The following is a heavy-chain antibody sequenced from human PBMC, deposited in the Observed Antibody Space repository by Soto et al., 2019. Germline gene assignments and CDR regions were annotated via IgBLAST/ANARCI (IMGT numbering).Heavy chain of an antibody. CDR1: GGTFSSYA. CDR2: IIPIFGTA. V-gene: IGHV1-69*12. J-gene: IGHJ6*02. D-gene: IGHD3-16*01. Sequence: QVQLVQSGAEVKKPGSSVKVSCKASGGTFSSYAISWVRQAPGQGLEWMGGIIPIFGTADYAQKFQGRVTITAADFTSTAHMELSSLRSEDTAVYYCARHLGGNHYYYGMDVWGQGTTVTVSS. CDR3: ARHLGGNHYYYGMDV.